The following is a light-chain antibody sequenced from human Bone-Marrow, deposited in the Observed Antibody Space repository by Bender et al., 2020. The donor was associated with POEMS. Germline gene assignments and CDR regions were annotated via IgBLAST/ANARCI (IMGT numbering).Light chain of an antibody. CDR1: SSNIGAHA. Sequence: QSVLTQPPSASGTPGQRVTISCSGGSSNIGAHAVNWYQHLPGTPPKLLIYSSPRRPSGVPDRFSGSRSGTSASLAMSGLQSEDEADYYCAVWGDGINGWVFGGRTKMTV. V-gene: IGLV1-44*01. J-gene: IGLJ3*02. CDR3: AVWGDGINGWV. CDR2: SSP.